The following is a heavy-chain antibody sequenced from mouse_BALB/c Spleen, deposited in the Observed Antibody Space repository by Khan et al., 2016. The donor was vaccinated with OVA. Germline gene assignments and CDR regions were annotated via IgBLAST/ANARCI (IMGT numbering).Heavy chain of an antibody. CDR1: GYTFTSYY. V-gene: IGHV1S81*02. D-gene: IGHD2-2*01. CDR2: INPSSGGT. J-gene: IGHJ3*01. Sequence: QVQLQQPGAELVKPGASVRLSCKASGYTFTSYYLYWVKQRPGQGLEWIGDINPSSGGTNFNEKLKSKATLTVDKSSSTAYIQHNSLTSEDSAVYYCTRSGYGSFAYWGQGTLVIVSA. CDR3: TRSGYGSFAY.